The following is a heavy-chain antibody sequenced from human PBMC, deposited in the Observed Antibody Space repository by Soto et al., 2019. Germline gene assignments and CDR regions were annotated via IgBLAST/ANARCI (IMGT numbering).Heavy chain of an antibody. J-gene: IGHJ6*02. Sequence: VGSLSLSFAASGFTFSTYCIHWVRQAPGQGLEWLAGIRSDGTITSYADSVKGRFSMARDNARNTPSLQMKSLRAEDTAVYHCARLSGDHFAFFSHDMDVWAQGTT. CDR3: ARLSGDHFAFFSHDMDV. CDR1: GFTFSTYC. CDR2: IRSDGTIT. D-gene: IGHD2-21*01. V-gene: IGHV3-74*01.